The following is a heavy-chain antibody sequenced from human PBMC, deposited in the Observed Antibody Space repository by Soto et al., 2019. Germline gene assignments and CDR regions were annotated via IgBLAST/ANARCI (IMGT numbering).Heavy chain of an antibody. CDR1: GGSISSYY. Sequence: ETLSLTCTVSGGSISSYYWSWIRQPAGKGLEWIGRIYTSGSTNYNPSLKSRVTMSVDTSKNQFSLKLSSVTAADTAVYYCARDPMVRGAKPNIFDYWGQGTLVTVSS. D-gene: IGHD3-10*01. V-gene: IGHV4-4*07. J-gene: IGHJ4*02. CDR3: ARDPMVRGAKPNIFDY. CDR2: IYTSGST.